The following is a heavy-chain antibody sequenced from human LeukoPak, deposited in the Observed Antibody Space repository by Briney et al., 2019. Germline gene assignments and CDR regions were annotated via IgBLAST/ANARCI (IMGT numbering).Heavy chain of an antibody. CDR3: ARGGNDYVWGSYRFIDY. V-gene: IGHV1-18*01. J-gene: IGHJ4*02. CDR2: ISAYNGNT. D-gene: IGHD3-16*02. Sequence: GASVKVSCKASGYTFTSYGISWVRQAPGQGLEWMGWISAYNGNTNYAQKLQGRVTMTTDTSTSTAYVELRSLRSDDTAVYYCARGGNDYVWGSYRFIDYWGQGTLVTVSS. CDR1: GYTFTSYG.